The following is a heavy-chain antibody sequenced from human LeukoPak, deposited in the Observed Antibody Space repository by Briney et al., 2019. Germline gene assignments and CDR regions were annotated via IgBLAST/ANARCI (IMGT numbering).Heavy chain of an antibody. Sequence: PGGSLRLSCAASGFTFSSYAMSWVRQAPGKGLEWVSAISGSGGSTYYADSVKGRFTISRDNSKNTLYLQMNSLRAEDTAVYYCAKDAGEYSSSWYYYYYYGMDVWGQGTTVTVSS. CDR1: GFTFSSYA. V-gene: IGHV3-23*01. CDR2: ISGSGGST. J-gene: IGHJ6*02. D-gene: IGHD6-13*01. CDR3: AKDAGEYSSSWYYYYYYGMDV.